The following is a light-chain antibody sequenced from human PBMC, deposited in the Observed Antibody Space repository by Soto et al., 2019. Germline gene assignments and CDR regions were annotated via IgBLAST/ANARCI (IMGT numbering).Light chain of an antibody. CDR1: QSVGRD. J-gene: IGKJ5*01. CDR3: QQLNSYPIT. CDR2: DIF. Sequence: MRQSTASMSLAKGASATLCGRASQSVGRDLAWYQQKPGQAPRLVIYDIFTRATGVPTRISVSGYGKEFTLPLSRLQSEDSATYYGQQLNSYPITFAQGTRLEIK. V-gene: IGKV3D-15*01.